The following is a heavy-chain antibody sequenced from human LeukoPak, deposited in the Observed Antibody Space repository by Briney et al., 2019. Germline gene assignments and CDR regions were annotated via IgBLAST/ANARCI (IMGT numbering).Heavy chain of an antibody. V-gene: IGHV3-48*01. Sequence: PGGSLRLSCAASGFTFSSYSMNWVRQAPGKGLEWVSYISSSSSTIYYADSVKGRFTISRDNAKNSLYLQMNSLRAEDTAVYYCARVEVAAFYYYYYMDVWGKGTTVTVSS. CDR2: ISSSSSTI. CDR3: ARVEVAAFYYYYYMDV. CDR1: GFTFSSYS. D-gene: IGHD2-15*01. J-gene: IGHJ6*03.